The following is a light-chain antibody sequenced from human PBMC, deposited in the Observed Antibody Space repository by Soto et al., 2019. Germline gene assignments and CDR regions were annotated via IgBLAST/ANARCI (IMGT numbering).Light chain of an antibody. CDR3: LPYKNWPRT. J-gene: IGKJ1*01. CDR1: ESVSSN. Sequence: ETVMTQSPATLSVSPGERATLSCRASESVSSNLVWYQQKPGKAPRLLIYGASTRVTGIPARFSGSGSGTEFTLTISRLQSEDFAVYYCLPYKNWPRTFGQGTKVEIK. CDR2: GAS. V-gene: IGKV3-15*01.